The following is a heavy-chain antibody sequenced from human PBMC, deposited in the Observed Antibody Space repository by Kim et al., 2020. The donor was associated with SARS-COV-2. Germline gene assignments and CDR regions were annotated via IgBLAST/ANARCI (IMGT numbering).Heavy chain of an antibody. J-gene: IGHJ3*02. V-gene: IGHV4-30-2*01. Sequence: YNPPLQSRATISVAKSKTQFSLKLSSVTAADTAVYYCARQTTVTRGAFDIWGQGTMVTVSS. D-gene: IGHD4-17*01. CDR3: ARQTTVTRGAFDI.